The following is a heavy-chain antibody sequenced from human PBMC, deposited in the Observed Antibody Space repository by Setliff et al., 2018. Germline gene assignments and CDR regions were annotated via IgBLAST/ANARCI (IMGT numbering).Heavy chain of an antibody. J-gene: IGHJ4*02. CDR2: IFYSGRT. CDR3: ARLPNYVWGSPVDY. V-gene: IGHV4-39*01. D-gene: IGHD3-16*01. CDR1: GASITNINYY. Sequence: SETMSLTCTVSGASITNINYYWGLIRQPPGKGLEWIGSIFYSGRTFYNPSLKSRVTISVDTSKNQFSLTLSSVTAADTAVYYCARLPNYVWGSPVDYWGQGTLVTVS.